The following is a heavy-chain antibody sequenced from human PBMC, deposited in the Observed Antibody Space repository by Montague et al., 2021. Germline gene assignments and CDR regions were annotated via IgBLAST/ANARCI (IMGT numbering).Heavy chain of an antibody. CDR2: ITYTGNT. J-gene: IGHJ4*02. D-gene: IGHD2-8*01. CDR1: GGSISSSNYH. CDR3: ARLDIVLIYWGFDY. V-gene: IGHV4-39*01. Sequence: SETRSLTCIASGGSISSSNYHWGWIRQPPGKGLEWIGSITYTGNTYYNPSLKSRVTMSVDTSRNQFSPKLTSVTAADTAVYYCARLDIVLIYWGFDYWGQGTLVTVSS.